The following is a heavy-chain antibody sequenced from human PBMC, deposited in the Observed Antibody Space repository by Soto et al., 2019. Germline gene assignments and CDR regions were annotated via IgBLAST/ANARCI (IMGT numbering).Heavy chain of an antibody. D-gene: IGHD3-10*02. CDR1: GGSISSRNR. CDR2: VSHSGST. CDR3: ANTRGLCLMDA. Sequence: QVHLLESGPGLVEPSGTLSLTCTVFGGSISSRNRWSWVRQSPGKGLEWIGEVSHSGSTNSNPSLKGRVTISLDKSNNQFSLNLESMTAADAAVYFCANTRGLCLMDAWGKGTTVVVSS. V-gene: IGHV4-4*02. J-gene: IGHJ6*03.